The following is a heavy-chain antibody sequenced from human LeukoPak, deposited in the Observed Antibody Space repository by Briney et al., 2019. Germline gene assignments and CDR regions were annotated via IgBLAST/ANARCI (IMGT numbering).Heavy chain of an antibody. CDR2: IKQDGSEK. CDR3: ARTPGNGVLGYCSSTSCYPYYFDY. CDR1: GFTFSSYW. V-gene: IGHV3-7*01. Sequence: GGSLRLSCAASGFTFSSYWMSWVRQAPGEGLEWVANIKQDGSEKYYVDSVKGRFTISRDNAKNSLYLQMNSLRAEDTAVYYCARTPGNGVLGYCSSTSCYPYYFDYWGQGTLVTVSS. J-gene: IGHJ4*02. D-gene: IGHD2-2*01.